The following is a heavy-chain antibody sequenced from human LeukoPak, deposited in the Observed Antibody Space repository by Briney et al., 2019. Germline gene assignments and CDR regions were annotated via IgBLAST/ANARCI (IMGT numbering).Heavy chain of an antibody. V-gene: IGHV1-46*03. J-gene: IGHJ5*02. CDR1: GYTFTSYY. CDR3: ARSRRITIFGVVRRSGNWFDP. Sequence: ASVKVSCKASGYTFTSYYMHWVRQAPGQGLKWMGIINPSGGSTSYAQKFQGRVTMTRDTSTSTVYMEQSSLRSEDTAVYYCARSRRITIFGVVRRSGNWFDPWGQGTLVTVSS. D-gene: IGHD3-3*01. CDR2: INPSGGST.